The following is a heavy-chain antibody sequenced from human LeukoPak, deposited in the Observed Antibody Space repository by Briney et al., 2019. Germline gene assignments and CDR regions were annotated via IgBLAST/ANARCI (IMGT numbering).Heavy chain of an antibody. Sequence: PGGSLRLSCTVSGFTVSSNSMSWVRQAPGKGLEWVSFIYSGGNTHYSDSVKGRFTISRDNSKNTLYLQMNSLRTEDTAVYYCAKEIAAGKNYWGQGTLVTVSS. CDR3: AKEIAAGKNY. CDR2: IYSGGNT. J-gene: IGHJ4*02. CDR1: GFTVSSNS. D-gene: IGHD6-25*01. V-gene: IGHV3-66*02.